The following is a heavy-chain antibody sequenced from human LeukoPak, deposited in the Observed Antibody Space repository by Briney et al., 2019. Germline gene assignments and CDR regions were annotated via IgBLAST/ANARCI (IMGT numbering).Heavy chain of an antibody. CDR2: IIPILGIA. CDR3: ARERTPTYYYGSGSYYNLGSFDY. Sequence: SVKVSCKASGGTFSSYAISWVRQAPGQGLEWMGRIIPILGIANYAQKFQGRVTITADKSTSTAYMELSSLRSEDTAVYYCARERTPTYYYGSGSYYNLGSFDYWGQGTLVTVSS. D-gene: IGHD3-10*01. J-gene: IGHJ4*02. V-gene: IGHV1-69*04. CDR1: GGTFSSYA.